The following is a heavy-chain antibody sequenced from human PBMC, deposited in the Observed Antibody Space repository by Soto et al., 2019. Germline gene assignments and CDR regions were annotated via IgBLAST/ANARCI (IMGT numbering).Heavy chain of an antibody. D-gene: IGHD3-16*01. CDR2: IYYSGST. CDR3: AGSPYYDYVWGTEN. V-gene: IGHV4-39*07. J-gene: IGHJ4*02. CDR1: GGSISSSSYY. Sequence: SETLSLTCTVSGGSISSSSYYWGWIRQPPGKGLEWIGSIYYSGSTYYNPSLKSRVTISVDTSKNQFSLKLSSVTAADTAVYYCAGSPYYDYVWGTENWGQGTLVTVSS.